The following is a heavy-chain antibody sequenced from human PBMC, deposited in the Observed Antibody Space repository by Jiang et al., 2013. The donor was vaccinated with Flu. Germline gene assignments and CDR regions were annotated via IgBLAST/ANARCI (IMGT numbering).Heavy chain of an antibody. CDR1: GYTFTDHY. V-gene: IGHV1-2*02. D-gene: IGHD5-18*01. Sequence: CRASGYTFTDHYMHWVRQAPGQGLEWMGWINPNSGGTNYAQKFQGRITMARDTSISTAYMELSTLTSDDTAVYYCARDGGYSYGFGYWGQGTLVTVSS. CDR2: INPNSGGT. CDR3: ARDGGYSYGFGY. J-gene: IGHJ4*02.